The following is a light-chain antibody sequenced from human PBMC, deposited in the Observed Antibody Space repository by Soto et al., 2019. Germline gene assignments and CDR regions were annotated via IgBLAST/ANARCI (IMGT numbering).Light chain of an antibody. CDR2: GAS. CDR3: QQRSNWPPSIT. Sequence: EVVMTQSPATLSASPGERATLSCWASETVATNLAWYQQKPGQAPRLLISGASTRAAGISDRFRGSGSGTEFTLTISSLEPEDFAVYYCQQRSNWPPSITFGQGTRLEIK. CDR1: ETVATN. V-gene: IGKV3-11*01. J-gene: IGKJ5*01.